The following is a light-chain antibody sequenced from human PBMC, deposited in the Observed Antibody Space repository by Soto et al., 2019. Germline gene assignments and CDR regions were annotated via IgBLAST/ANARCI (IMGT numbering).Light chain of an antibody. CDR1: SGDVAGYYY. Sequence: LTQPASVSVSPGQSITISCTGTSGDVAGYYYVSWYQQLPGKAPKLMISEVSNRPSGVSNRFSGSKSGNTASLTISGLQAEDEADYYCSSYTAGGTIFGTGTKSPS. J-gene: IGLJ1*01. CDR3: SSYTAGGTI. V-gene: IGLV2-14*01. CDR2: EVS.